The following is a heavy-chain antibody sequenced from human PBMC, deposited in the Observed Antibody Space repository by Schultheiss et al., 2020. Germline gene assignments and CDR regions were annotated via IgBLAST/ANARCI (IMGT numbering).Heavy chain of an antibody. J-gene: IGHJ6*02. Sequence: QVSCKASGYTFTSYYMHWVRQAPGQGLEWMGIINPSGGSTSYAQKFQGRVTMTRDTSTSTVYMELSSLRSEDTAVYYCARDVVVVAATPSYYGMDVWGRGTTVTVSS. D-gene: IGHD2-15*01. V-gene: IGHV1-46*03. CDR1: GYTFTSYY. CDR3: ARDVVVVAATPSYYGMDV. CDR2: INPSGGST.